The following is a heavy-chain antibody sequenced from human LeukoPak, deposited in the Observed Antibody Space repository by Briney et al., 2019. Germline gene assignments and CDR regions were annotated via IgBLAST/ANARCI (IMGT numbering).Heavy chain of an antibody. Sequence: GASVKVSCKASGYTFTGYYMHWVRQAPGQGLEWMGRINPNSGGTNYAQKFQGRVTMTRDTSISTAYMELSRLRSDDTAVYYCARESGRRGVATIFGYWGQGTLVTVSS. CDR1: GYTFTGYY. CDR3: ARESGRRGVATIFGY. D-gene: IGHD5-12*01. CDR2: INPNSGGT. J-gene: IGHJ4*02. V-gene: IGHV1-2*06.